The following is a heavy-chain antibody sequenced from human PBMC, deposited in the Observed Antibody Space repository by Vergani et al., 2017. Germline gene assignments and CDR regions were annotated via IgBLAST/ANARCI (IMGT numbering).Heavy chain of an antibody. V-gene: IGHV1-69*04. D-gene: IGHD1-1*01. Sequence: QVQLVQSGAEVKKPGSSVKVSCKASGGTFSSYAISWVRQAPGQGLEWMGRIIPILGIANYAQKFQGRVTITADKSTSTAYMELSSLRSEDTAVYYCAREPPRTPGGPRHDYWGQGTLVTVSS. J-gene: IGHJ4*02. CDR3: AREPPRTPGGPRHDY. CDR2: IIPILGIA. CDR1: GGTFSSYA.